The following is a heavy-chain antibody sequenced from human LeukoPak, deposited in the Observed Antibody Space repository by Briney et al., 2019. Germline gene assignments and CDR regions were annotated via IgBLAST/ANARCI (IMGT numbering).Heavy chain of an antibody. J-gene: IGHJ4*02. CDR1: GFTFSSYG. CDR2: ISGSGGST. CDR3: AKAKWLQPTDYFDY. D-gene: IGHD5-24*01. Sequence: GGTLRLSCAASGFTFSSYGMSWVRQAPGKGLEWVSAISGSGGSTYYADSVKGRFTISRDSSKNTLYLQMNSLRAEDTAVYYCAKAKWLQPTDYFDYWGQGTLVTVSS. V-gene: IGHV3-23*01.